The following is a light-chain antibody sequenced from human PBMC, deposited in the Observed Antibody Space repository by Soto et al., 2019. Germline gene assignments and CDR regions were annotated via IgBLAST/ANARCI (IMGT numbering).Light chain of an antibody. CDR1: QSVSSY. J-gene: IGKJ1*01. CDR3: QQRRKRPPWT. V-gene: IGKV3-11*01. Sequence: EIVLTQSPATLSLSPGERATLSCRASQSVSSYLAWYQQKPGQAPRLLIYDASNRATDIPARFSGSGSGTDFTLTISSLEPEDVAVYYCQQRRKRPPWTLGQGTKVDIK. CDR2: DAS.